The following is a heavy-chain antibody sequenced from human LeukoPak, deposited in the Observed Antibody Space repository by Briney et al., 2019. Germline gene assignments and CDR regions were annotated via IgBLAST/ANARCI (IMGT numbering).Heavy chain of an antibody. D-gene: IGHD6-13*01. J-gene: IGHJ6*03. CDR2: IKQDGSEK. CDR3: AKVRAGESSSWYRGDYYYYMDV. CDR1: GFSVSGYW. Sequence: GGSLRLSCAVSGFSVSGYWMTWVRQAPGKGLEWVANIKQDGSEKNYVDSVKGRFTISRDNAENSLFLQMNSLRVEDTAMYYCAKVRAGESSSWYRGDYYYYMDVWGKGTTVTVSS. V-gene: IGHV3-7*03.